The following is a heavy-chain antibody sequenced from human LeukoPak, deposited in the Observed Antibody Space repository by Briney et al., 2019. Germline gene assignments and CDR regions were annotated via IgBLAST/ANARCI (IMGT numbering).Heavy chain of an antibody. CDR3: AREKYYYDSSGYYYKRFDY. J-gene: IGHJ4*02. D-gene: IGHD3-22*01. CDR1: GFTFSSYW. CDR2: INSDGSST. Sequence: GGSLRLSCAASGFTFSSYWMHWVRQASGKGLVWVSRINSDGSSTSYADSVKGRFTISRDNAKNTLYLQMNSLRAEDTAVYYCAREKYYYDSSGYYYKRFDYWGQGTLVTVSS. V-gene: IGHV3-74*01.